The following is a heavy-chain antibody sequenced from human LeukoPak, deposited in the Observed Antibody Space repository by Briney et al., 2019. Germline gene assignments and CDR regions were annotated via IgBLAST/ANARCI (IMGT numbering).Heavy chain of an antibody. V-gene: IGHV3-21*01. CDR2: ISTSGSYI. J-gene: IGHJ4*02. Sequence: GGSLRLSCAASGFTFSSYSMNWVRQAPGKGLEWISSISTSGSYIYYADSMKGRFAISRDNAKNSLYLQINSLRAEDTAVYYCARDRWFDYWGQGTLVTVSS. CDR1: GFTFSSYS. CDR3: ARDRWFDY. D-gene: IGHD5-24*01.